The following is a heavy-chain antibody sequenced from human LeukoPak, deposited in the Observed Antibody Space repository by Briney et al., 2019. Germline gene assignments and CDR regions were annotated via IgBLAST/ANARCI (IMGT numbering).Heavy chain of an antibody. J-gene: IGHJ4*02. D-gene: IGHD1-26*01. Sequence: RGGSLRLSCAASGFTFSSYGMHWVRQAPGKGLEWVTYIRYDGSKKYYADSLKGRFTISRDNSKNTLYLQITSLRAEDTALYYCAKEGEWDKLFIDYWGQGTLVTVSS. CDR1: GFTFSSYG. CDR2: IRYDGSKK. V-gene: IGHV3-30*02. CDR3: AKEGEWDKLFIDY.